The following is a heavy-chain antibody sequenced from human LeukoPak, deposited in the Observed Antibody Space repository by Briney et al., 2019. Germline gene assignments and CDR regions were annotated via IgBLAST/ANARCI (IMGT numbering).Heavy chain of an antibody. CDR3: ARSIAAHPAGDWFDP. CDR2: IYPGDSDT. J-gene: IGHJ5*02. CDR1: GYSFTSYW. V-gene: IGHV5-51*01. D-gene: IGHD6-6*01. Sequence: GESLKISCKGSGYSFTSYWIGWVRQMPGKGLEWMGIIYPGDSDTRYSPSFQGQVTISADKSISTAYLQWSSLKASDTAMYYCARSIAAHPAGDWFDPWGQGTLVTVSS.